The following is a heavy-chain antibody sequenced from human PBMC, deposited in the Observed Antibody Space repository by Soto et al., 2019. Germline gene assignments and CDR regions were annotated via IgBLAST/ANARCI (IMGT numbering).Heavy chain of an antibody. J-gene: IGHJ4*02. V-gene: IGHV3-23*01. Sequence: HPGGSLRLSCAASGFTFSTYAMTWVRQAPGKGLEWVSGIRGSGTATYYADSVKGRFTISRDNSNNTLFLQMNSLRADDTAVYRCAQGHHFDFWSGYDPYLENWGLGTLVTVSS. CDR2: IRGSGTAT. D-gene: IGHD3-3*01. CDR3: AQGHHFDFWSGYDPYLEN. CDR1: GFTFSTYA.